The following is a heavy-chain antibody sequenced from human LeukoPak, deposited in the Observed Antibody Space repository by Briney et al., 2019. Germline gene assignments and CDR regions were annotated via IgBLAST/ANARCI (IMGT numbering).Heavy chain of an antibody. J-gene: IGHJ6*03. D-gene: IGHD3-10*01. Sequence: ASVKVSCKASGYTFTSYGISWVRQAPGQGLEWMGWINPNSGGTNYAQKFQGRVTMTRDTSISTAYMELSRLRSDDTAVYYCASDGGDYYYYYMDVWGKGTTVTVSS. CDR2: INPNSGGT. CDR3: ASDGGDYYYYYMDV. V-gene: IGHV1-2*02. CDR1: GYTFTSYG.